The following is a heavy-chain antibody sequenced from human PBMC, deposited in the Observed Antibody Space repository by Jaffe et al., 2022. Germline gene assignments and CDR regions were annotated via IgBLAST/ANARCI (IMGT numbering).Heavy chain of an antibody. CDR1: GGSISSGSYY. Sequence: QVQLQESGPGLVKPSQTLSLTCTVSGGSISSGSYYWSWIRQPAGKGLEWIGRIYTSGSTNYNPSLKSRVTISVDTSKNQFSLKLSSVTAADTAVYYCAREEGEFYYDSSGYPDYWGQGTLVTVSS. CDR3: AREEGEFYYDSSGYPDY. CDR2: IYTSGST. D-gene: IGHD3-22*01. V-gene: IGHV4-61*02. J-gene: IGHJ4*02.